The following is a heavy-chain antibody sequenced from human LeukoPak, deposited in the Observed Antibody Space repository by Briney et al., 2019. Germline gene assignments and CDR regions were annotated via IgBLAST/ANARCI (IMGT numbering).Heavy chain of an antibody. CDR3: AREYSGSYYFDS. D-gene: IGHD1-26*01. CDR2: IWYNGSKK. V-gene: IGHV3-33*01. CDR1: GFTFSSNG. Sequence: GGSLRLSCAASGFTFSSNGMHWVRQAPGKGLEWVAVIWYNGSKKYYADSVKGRFSISRDNSKNTLYLQMNSLRAEDTAVYYCAREYSGSYYFDSWGQGTLVTVSS. J-gene: IGHJ4*02.